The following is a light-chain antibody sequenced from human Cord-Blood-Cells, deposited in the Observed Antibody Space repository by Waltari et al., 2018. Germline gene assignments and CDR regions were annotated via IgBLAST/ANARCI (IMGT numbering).Light chain of an antibody. V-gene: IGKV3-11*01. CDR1: QSVSSY. CDR3: QQRSNWPRA. CDR2: DAS. J-gene: IGKJ3*01. Sequence: EIVLTQSPATLSLSPGERATLSGRASQSVSSYLAWYQQKPGQAPRLLIYDASNRATGIPARFSGSGSGTDFTLTISSLEPEDFAVYYCQQRSNWPRAFGPGTKVDIK.